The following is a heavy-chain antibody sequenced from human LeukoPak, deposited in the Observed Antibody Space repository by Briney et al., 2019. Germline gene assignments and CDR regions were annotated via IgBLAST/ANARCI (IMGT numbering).Heavy chain of an antibody. CDR1: GFXFTNYD. CDR2: ISGSSSYI. CDR3: ARGMYGDYGFFAY. J-gene: IGHJ4*02. V-gene: IGHV3-21*01. D-gene: IGHD4-17*01. Sequence: PGGSLRLSCAASGFXFTNYDINWVRQAPGKGQEWVSCISGSSSYIYYADSVKGRFTISRDNAKNSLFLQMNSLRAEDMAVYYCARGMYGDYGFFAYWGQGTLVTVSS.